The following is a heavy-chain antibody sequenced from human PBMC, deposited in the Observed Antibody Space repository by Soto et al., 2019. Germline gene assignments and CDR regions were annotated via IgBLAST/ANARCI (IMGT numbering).Heavy chain of an antibody. D-gene: IGHD3-16*01. CDR1: GYTFKNYG. CDR3: ARDFGDDLSVRGAGFDD. Sequence: GASVKVSCKPSGYTFKNYGISWVRQAPGQGLAWMGWISPYNGNTNYAEKFQGRVTMTTDTSTNTASLELRSLKSDDTALYFCARDFGDDLSVRGAGFDDWGQGTMVTVYS. J-gene: IGHJ4*02. V-gene: IGHV1-18*01. CDR2: ISPYNGNT.